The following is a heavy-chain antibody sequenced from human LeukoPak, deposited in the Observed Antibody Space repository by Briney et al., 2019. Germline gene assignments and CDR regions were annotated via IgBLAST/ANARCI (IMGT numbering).Heavy chain of an antibody. Sequence: GGSLRLSCVASGFTFSSYWMHWVRQDPRKGLVWVSRISGDGRNINYADSVKGRFTISRDNSKNTLYLQMNSLRAEDTAVYYCAKDSLFGVVVYFGYWGQGTLVTVSS. J-gene: IGHJ4*02. V-gene: IGHV3-74*01. CDR3: AKDSLFGVVVYFGY. D-gene: IGHD3-3*01. CDR1: GFTFSSYW. CDR2: ISGDGRNI.